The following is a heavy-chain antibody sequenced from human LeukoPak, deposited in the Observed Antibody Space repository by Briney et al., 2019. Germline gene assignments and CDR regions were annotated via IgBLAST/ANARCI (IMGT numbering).Heavy chain of an antibody. CDR3: AGAGEDYGGNSAPPNFDY. V-gene: IGHV4-59*01. CDR1: GGSISSYY. D-gene: IGHD4-23*01. J-gene: IGHJ4*02. Sequence: SETLSLTCTVSGGSISSYYWSWIRQPPGKGLEWIGYIYYSGSTNYNPSLKSRVTISVDTSKNQFSLKLSSVTAADTAVYYCAGAGEDYGGNSAPPNFDYWGQGTLVTVSS. CDR2: IYYSGST.